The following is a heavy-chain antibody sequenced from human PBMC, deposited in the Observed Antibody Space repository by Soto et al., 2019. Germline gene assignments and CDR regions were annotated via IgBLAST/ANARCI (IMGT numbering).Heavy chain of an antibody. Sequence: ASVKVSCKASGYTFTSYYIHWVRQAPGQGLEWMGIINPSGGSTSYAQKFQGRVTMTRDTSTSTVYMELSSLRSEDTAVYYCAREQYCGIPSSFSGSAPWGQGPLVPVSS. V-gene: IGHV1-46*03. CDR1: GYTFTSYY. CDR2: INPSGGST. CDR3: AREQYCGIPSSFSGSAP. J-gene: IGHJ5*02. D-gene: IGHD2-21*01.